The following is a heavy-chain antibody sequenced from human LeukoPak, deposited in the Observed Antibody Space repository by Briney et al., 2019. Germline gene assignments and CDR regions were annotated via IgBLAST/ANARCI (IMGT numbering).Heavy chain of an antibody. CDR2: VFYSGST. CDR1: GGSVSSSSYH. CDR3: ARGTSQWIQLWYPPYFDY. J-gene: IGHJ4*02. D-gene: IGHD5-18*01. Sequence: SEPLSLTCTVSGGSVSSSSYHWGWIRQPPGKGLEWIGSVFYSGSTYYNPSLKSRVTISVDTSKNQFSLKLSSVTAADTAVYYCARGTSQWIQLWYPPYFDYWGQGTLVTVSS. V-gene: IGHV4-39*07.